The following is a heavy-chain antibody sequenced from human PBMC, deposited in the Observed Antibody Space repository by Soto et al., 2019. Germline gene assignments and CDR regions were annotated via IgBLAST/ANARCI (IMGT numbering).Heavy chain of an antibody. Sequence: QVQLVQSGAEVKKPGSSVKVSCQASGGIFSTYAISWLRQAPGQGLEWMGGIIPIFGTPNYAQRFQGRVTITADESTNTSYMELSRLKSEDTAVYYCARDRDDYGSGNYYNRIDFWGQGTLVTVSS. V-gene: IGHV1-69*01. CDR2: IIPIFGTP. J-gene: IGHJ4*02. CDR1: GGIFSTYA. D-gene: IGHD3-10*01. CDR3: ARDRDDYGSGNYYNRIDF.